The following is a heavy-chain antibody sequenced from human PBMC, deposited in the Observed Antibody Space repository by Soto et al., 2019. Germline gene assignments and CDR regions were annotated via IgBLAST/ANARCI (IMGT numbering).Heavy chain of an antibody. CDR2: ISAYNGNT. Sequence: GASVKVSCKASVYTFTSYGISWVRQATGQGLEWMGWISAYNGNTNYAQKLQGRVTMTTDTSTSTAYMELRSLRSDDTAVYYCARDRSRWFGELPLNWFDPWGQGTLVTVSS. D-gene: IGHD3-10*01. CDR1: VYTFTSYG. CDR3: ARDRSRWFGELPLNWFDP. J-gene: IGHJ5*02. V-gene: IGHV1-18*01.